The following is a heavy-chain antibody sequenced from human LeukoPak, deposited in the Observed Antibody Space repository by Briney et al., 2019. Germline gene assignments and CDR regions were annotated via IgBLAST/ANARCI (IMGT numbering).Heavy chain of an antibody. Sequence: GGSLRLSCAASGFTFSSYSMNWVRQAPGKGLEWVSYISSSSSTIYYADSVKGRFTISRDNAKNSLYLQMNSLRAADTAVYYCARERDYYDSSGYDDSFDYWGQGTLVTVSS. CDR2: ISSSSSTI. J-gene: IGHJ4*02. V-gene: IGHV3-48*04. CDR1: GFTFSSYS. D-gene: IGHD3-22*01. CDR3: ARERDYYDSSGYDDSFDY.